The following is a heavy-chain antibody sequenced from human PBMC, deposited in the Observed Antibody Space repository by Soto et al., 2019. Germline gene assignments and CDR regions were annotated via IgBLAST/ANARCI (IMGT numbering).Heavy chain of an antibody. D-gene: IGHD3-3*01. Sequence: ASVKVSCKASGYTFTGYYMHWVRQAPGQGLEWMGWINPNSGGTNYAQKFQGRVTMTRDTSISTAYMELSRLRSDDTAVYYCARLKYYDFWSAYSYYFDYWGQGTPVTVSS. CDR3: ARLKYYDFWSAYSYYFDY. CDR2: INPNSGGT. V-gene: IGHV1-2*02. J-gene: IGHJ4*02. CDR1: GYTFTGYY.